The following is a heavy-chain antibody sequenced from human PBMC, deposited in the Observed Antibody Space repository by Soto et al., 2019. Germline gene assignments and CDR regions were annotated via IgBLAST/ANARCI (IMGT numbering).Heavy chain of an antibody. Sequence: SETLSLTCTVSGGSISSSSYYWGWIRQPPGTGLEWIGSIYYSGSTYYNPSLKSRVTISVDTSKNQFSLKLNSVTAADTAVYYCARGRVTAVVYYQYAMDVWGQGTTVTVSS. CDR3: ARGRVTAVVYYQYAMDV. D-gene: IGHD5-18*01. V-gene: IGHV4-39*07. J-gene: IGHJ6*02. CDR2: IYYSGST. CDR1: GGSISSSSYY.